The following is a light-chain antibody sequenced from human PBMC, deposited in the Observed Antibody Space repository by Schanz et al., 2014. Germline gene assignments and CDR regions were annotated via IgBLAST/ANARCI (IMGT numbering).Light chain of an antibody. V-gene: IGKV3-20*01. J-gene: IGKJ1*01. CDR1: QSVSSN. CDR3: HHYLGT. CDR2: YAS. Sequence: EIVLTQSPGTLSLSPGERATLSCRASQSVSSNLAWFQQKPGQAPRLLIHYASARATGTPDRFSGSGSGTDFTLTINRLEPEDFAVYYCHHYLGTFGQGTKVEIK.